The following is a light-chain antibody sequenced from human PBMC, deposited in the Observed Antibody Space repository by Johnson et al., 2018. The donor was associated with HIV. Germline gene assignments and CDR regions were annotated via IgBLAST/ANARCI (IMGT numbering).Light chain of an antibody. V-gene: IGLV1-51*01. CDR1: SSNIGNNY. CDR2: DNN. Sequence: QSVLTQPPSVSAAPGQRVTISCSGSSSNIGNNYVSWYQQLPGTAPKLLIYDNNKRPSGIPDRFSGSKSGTSATLGITGLQTGDEAGYYCGTWDRSLSLYVFGTGTKVT. J-gene: IGLJ1*01. CDR3: GTWDRSLSLYV.